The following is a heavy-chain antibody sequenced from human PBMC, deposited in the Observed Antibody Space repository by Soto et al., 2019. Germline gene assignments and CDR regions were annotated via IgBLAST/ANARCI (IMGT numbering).Heavy chain of an antibody. D-gene: IGHD3-3*01. CDR1: GYTFTSYG. CDR2: ISAYNGNT. Sequence: ASVKVSCKASGYTFTSYGISWVRQAPGQGLEWMGWISAYNGNTNYAQKLQGRVTMTTDTSTGTAYMELRGLRSDDTAVYYCARGAGRDFWSGYYTGDYYYYYYMDVWGKGTTVTVSS. J-gene: IGHJ6*03. CDR3: ARGAGRDFWSGYYTGDYYYYYYMDV. V-gene: IGHV1-18*01.